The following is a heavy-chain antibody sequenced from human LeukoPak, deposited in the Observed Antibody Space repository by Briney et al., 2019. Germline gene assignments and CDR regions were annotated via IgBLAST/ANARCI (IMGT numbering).Heavy chain of an antibody. Sequence: GSLRLSCAASGFDFHNYVIHWVRQAPGKGLEWVAVISHDVNIKYHADSVKGRFTISRDNSKNTLYLQMNSLRAEDTAVYYCARDSGDSSGYPKYYFDYWGQGTLVTVSS. J-gene: IGHJ4*02. D-gene: IGHD3-22*01. V-gene: IGHV3-30-3*01. CDR3: ARDSGDSSGYPKYYFDY. CDR1: GFDFHNYV. CDR2: ISHDVNIK.